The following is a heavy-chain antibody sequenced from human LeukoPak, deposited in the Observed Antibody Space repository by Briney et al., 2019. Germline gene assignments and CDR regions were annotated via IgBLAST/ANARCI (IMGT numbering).Heavy chain of an antibody. CDR3: ARGGYSYGYVGGYYYYGMDV. V-gene: IGHV1-3*01. CDR1: GYTFTSYA. CDR2: INAGNGNT. D-gene: IGHD5-18*01. J-gene: IGHJ6*02. Sequence: GASVKVSCKASGYTFTSYAMHWVRQAPGQRLEWMGWINAGNGNTKYSQKFQGRVTITRDTSASTAYMELSSLRSEDTAVYYCARGGYSYGYVGGYYYYGMDVWGQGTTVTVSS.